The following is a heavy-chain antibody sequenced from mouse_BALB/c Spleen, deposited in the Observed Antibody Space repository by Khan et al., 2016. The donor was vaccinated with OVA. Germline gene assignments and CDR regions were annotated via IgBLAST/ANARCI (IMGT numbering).Heavy chain of an antibody. V-gene: IGHV2-9*02. CDR3: ARSKYPVKY. J-gene: IGHJ2*02. Sequence: QMQLKQSGPGLVAPSQSLCISCNAYGYSLTRYGVHWVRQPPGKGLEWLGLIWAGGSTNYNWALMSGLSIFIDNSKCLVYLIMNSLQTDDTAWYYCARSKYPVKYWGQGTSLTVSS. CDR1: GYSLTRYG. CDR2: IWAGGST.